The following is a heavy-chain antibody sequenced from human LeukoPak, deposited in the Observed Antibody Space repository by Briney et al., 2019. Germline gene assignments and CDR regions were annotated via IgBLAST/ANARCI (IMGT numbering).Heavy chain of an antibody. CDR1: GGSISSYY. D-gene: IGHD6-19*01. V-gene: IGHV4-59*01. Sequence: PSETLSLTCTVSGGSISSYYWSWIRQSPGKGLEWIGYIYYSGSTNYNPSLKSRVTISVDTSKNQFSLKLSSVTAADTAVYYCARFSVAATGGFDYWGQGTLVTVSS. J-gene: IGHJ4*02. CDR3: ARFSVAATGGFDY. CDR2: IYYSGST.